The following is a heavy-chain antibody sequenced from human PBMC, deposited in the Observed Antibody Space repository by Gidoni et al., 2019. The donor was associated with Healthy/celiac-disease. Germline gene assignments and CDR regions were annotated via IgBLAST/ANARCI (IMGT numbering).Heavy chain of an antibody. D-gene: IGHD4-17*01. V-gene: IGHV1-69*08. CDR3: ARDLYGETWFDP. Sequence: QVQLVQSGAEVKKPGSSVQVSCKASGGTFNSYTISWVRQAPGPGLEWMGRIIPILGIANYAQKFQGRVTITADKSTSTAYMELSSLRSEDTAVYYCARDLYGETWFDPWGQGTLVTVSS. CDR1: GGTFNSYT. CDR2: IIPILGIA. J-gene: IGHJ5*02.